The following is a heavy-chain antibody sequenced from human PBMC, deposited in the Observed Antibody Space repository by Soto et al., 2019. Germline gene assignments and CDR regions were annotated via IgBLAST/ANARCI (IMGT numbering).Heavy chain of an antibody. Sequence: SETLSLTCTVSGGSISSYYWSWIRQPPGKGLEWIGYIYYSGSTNYNPSLKSRVTISVDTSKNQFSLKLSSVTAADTAVYYCARAPFGGYSLDIWGQGTMVTVAS. CDR1: GGSISSYY. CDR2: IYYSGST. D-gene: IGHD3-22*01. CDR3: ARAPFGGYSLDI. V-gene: IGHV4-59*01. J-gene: IGHJ3*02.